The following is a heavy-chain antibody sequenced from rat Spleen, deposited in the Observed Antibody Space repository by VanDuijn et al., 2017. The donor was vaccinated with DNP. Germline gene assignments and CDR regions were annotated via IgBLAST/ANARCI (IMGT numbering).Heavy chain of an antibody. CDR2: INSGGT. J-gene: IGHJ2*01. V-gene: IGHV3-3*01. Sequence: EVQLQESGPGLVKPSQSLSLTCSVTGFSITSSHRWNWIRKFPGDKLEWMGYINSGGTNYNPFLKSRISITRDTSKNQFFLHLNSLTTEDTATYYCARWVRYFDSWGQGVMVTVSS. D-gene: IGHD1-7*01. CDR1: GFSITSSHR. CDR3: ARWVRYFDS.